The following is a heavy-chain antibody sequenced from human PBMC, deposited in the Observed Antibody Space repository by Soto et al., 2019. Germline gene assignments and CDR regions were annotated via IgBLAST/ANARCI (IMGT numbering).Heavy chain of an antibody. V-gene: IGHV3-30*18. D-gene: IGHD6-19*01. CDR2: VSHDGRNT. CDR3: AKGGRQWLVTSDFNY. J-gene: IGHJ4*02. Sequence: VQLVESGGGVVQPGRSLRLSCAASGFTFSDYAVHWVRQAPGKGLEWVAVVSHDGRNTHYADSVKGRFTISRDSSKNTVSLEMTSLRAADTAVYYCAKGGRQWLVTSDFNYWGQGALVTVSS. CDR1: GFTFSDYA.